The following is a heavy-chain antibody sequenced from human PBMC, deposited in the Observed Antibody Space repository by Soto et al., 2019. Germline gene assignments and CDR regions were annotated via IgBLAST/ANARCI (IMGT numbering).Heavy chain of an antibody. V-gene: IGHV3-30-3*01. CDR3: ARFNSGSYYEAFDI. D-gene: IGHD1-26*01. J-gene: IGHJ3*02. Sequence: PGGSLRLSCAASGFTFSSYAMHWVRQAPGKGLEWVAVISYDGSNKYYADSVKGRFTISRDNPKNTLYLQMNSLRAEDTAVYYCARFNSGSYYEAFDIWGQGTMVTVSS. CDR2: ISYDGSNK. CDR1: GFTFSSYA.